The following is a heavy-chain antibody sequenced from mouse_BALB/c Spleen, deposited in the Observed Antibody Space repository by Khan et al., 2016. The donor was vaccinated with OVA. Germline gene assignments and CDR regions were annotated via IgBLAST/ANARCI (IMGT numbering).Heavy chain of an antibody. Sequence: DVHLVESGGDLVKPGGSLKLSCAASGFSFSSYSMSWVRQTPDKRLEWVATLSSGGDYTYYPDIVKGRFTISRDNAKNTLYLQMSSLNSEDTAMYYCASHLTGSFAYWGQGTLVTVSA. CDR1: GFSFSSYS. CDR2: LSSGGDYT. D-gene: IGHD4-1*01. CDR3: ASHLTGSFAY. V-gene: IGHV5-6*01. J-gene: IGHJ3*01.